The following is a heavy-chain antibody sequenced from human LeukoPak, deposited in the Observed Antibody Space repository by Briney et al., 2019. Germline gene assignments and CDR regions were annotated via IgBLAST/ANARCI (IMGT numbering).Heavy chain of an antibody. CDR1: GGTFSSYA. V-gene: IGHV1-69*06. D-gene: IGHD3-16*01. CDR3: ARSLAWGRNFDY. CDR2: IIPIFGTA. Sequence: SVKLSCKASGGTFSSYAISWVRQAPGQGLEWMGGIIPIFGTANYAQKFQGRVTITADKSTSTAYMELRSLRSEDTAVYYCARSLAWGRNFDYWGQGTLVTVSS. J-gene: IGHJ4*02.